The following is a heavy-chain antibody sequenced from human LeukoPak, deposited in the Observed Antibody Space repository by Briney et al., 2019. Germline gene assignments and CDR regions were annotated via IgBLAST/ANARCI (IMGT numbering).Heavy chain of an antibody. V-gene: IGHV1-18*01. CDR1: GYTFTSYG. D-gene: IGHD7-27*01. CDR2: ISAYNGNT. J-gene: IGHJ4*02. Sequence: ASVRLSCKASGYTFTSYGISWVRQAPGQGLEWMGWISAYNGNTNYAQKLQGRVTMTTDTSTSTAYMELRSLRSDDTAVYYCARVAAPNWGPHYFAHWARGTLVTVSS. CDR3: ARVAAPNWGPHYFAH.